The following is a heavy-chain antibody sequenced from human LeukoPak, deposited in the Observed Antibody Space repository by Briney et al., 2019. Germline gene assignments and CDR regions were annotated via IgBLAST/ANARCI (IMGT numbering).Heavy chain of an antibody. V-gene: IGHV3-30-3*01. Sequence: GSLRLSCAASGFTFSSYAMHWVRQAPGKGLEWVAVISYDGSNKYYADSVKGRFTISRDNSKNTLYLQMNSLRAEDTAVYYCARDGQDFWSSYNFDYWGQGTLVTVSS. J-gene: IGHJ4*02. D-gene: IGHD3-3*01. CDR2: ISYDGSNK. CDR1: GFTFSSYA. CDR3: ARDGQDFWSSYNFDY.